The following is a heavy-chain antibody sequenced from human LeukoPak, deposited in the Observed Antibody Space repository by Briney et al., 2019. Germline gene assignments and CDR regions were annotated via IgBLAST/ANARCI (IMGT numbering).Heavy chain of an antibody. Sequence: GGSLRLSCAASGFPFSNYNMNWVRQAPGKGLEWVSCISISSNYIYYPDSVKGRFTISRDNAKNSLYLQMNSLRAEDTAVYYCARDGGGGLDYWGQGTLVTVSS. CDR1: GFPFSNYN. CDR2: ISISSNYI. CDR3: ARDGGGGLDY. V-gene: IGHV3-21*01. D-gene: IGHD2-15*01. J-gene: IGHJ4*02.